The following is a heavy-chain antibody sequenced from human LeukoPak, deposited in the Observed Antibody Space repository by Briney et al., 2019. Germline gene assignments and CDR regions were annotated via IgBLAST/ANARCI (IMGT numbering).Heavy chain of an antibody. J-gene: IGHJ4*02. D-gene: IGHD4-23*01. CDR2: IKEDGSDK. CDR1: GFTFSSYG. Sequence: GGSLRLSCAASGFTFSSYGMHWVRQAPGKGLEWVANIKEDGSDKYYVDSVKGRFTISKDNAKNSLYLQMNSLRADDTAVYYCAKSSGYGGIDFDYWGQGTLVTVSS. CDR3: AKSSGYGGIDFDY. V-gene: IGHV3-7*01.